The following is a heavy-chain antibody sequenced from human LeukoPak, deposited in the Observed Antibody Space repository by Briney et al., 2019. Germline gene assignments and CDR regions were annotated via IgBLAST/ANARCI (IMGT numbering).Heavy chain of an antibody. Sequence: GGSLRLSCAASGFTFDDYAMHWVRQAPGKGLEWVSGISWNSGSIVYADSVKGRFTISRDNAKNSLYLQMNSLRAEDMALYYCAKDMDDILTGPSFDYWGQGTLVTVSS. CDR1: GFTFDDYA. J-gene: IGHJ4*02. CDR3: AKDMDDILTGPSFDY. D-gene: IGHD3-9*01. CDR2: ISWNSGSI. V-gene: IGHV3-9*03.